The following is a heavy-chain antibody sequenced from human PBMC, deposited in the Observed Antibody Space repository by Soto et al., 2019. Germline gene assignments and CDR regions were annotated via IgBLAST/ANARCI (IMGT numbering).Heavy chain of an antibody. J-gene: IGHJ5*02. Sequence: ASGKVSCKASGYTFTALYMNWVRQAPGQGLEWMGWVNPNTGLTKYAQKFQGRVIMTRDTSINTAYMELSGLTSDDTAVYYCTTLRLDPWGQGTLVT. CDR2: VNPNTGLT. CDR3: TTLRLDP. CDR1: GYTFTALY. V-gene: IGHV1-2*02. D-gene: IGHD3-9*01.